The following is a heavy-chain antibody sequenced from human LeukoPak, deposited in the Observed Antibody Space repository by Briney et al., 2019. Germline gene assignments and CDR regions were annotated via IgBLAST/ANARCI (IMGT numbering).Heavy chain of an antibody. Sequence: SETLSLTCAIYGGSFSGYYWSWFRQPPGKGLEWIGEINHSGSTNYHPSLESRVTISEEMSKNQFSLKLTSVAAADTAVYYCARGPPRDFDTSGFYYNYWGQGILVTVSS. CDR1: GGSFSGYY. CDR3: ARGPPRDFDTSGFYYNY. J-gene: IGHJ4*02. CDR2: INHSGST. V-gene: IGHV4-34*01. D-gene: IGHD3-22*01.